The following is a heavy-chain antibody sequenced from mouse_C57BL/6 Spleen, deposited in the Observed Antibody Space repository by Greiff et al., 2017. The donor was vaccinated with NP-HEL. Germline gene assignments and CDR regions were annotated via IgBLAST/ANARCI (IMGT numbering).Heavy chain of an antibody. V-gene: IGHV1-81*01. J-gene: IGHJ2*01. CDR3: AREVDTTVVATGGYYFDY. CDR1: GYTFTSYG. Sequence: QVQLQQSGAELARPGASVKLSCKASGYTFTSYGISWVKQRTGQGLEWIGEIYPRSGNTYYNEKFKGKATLTADKSSSTAYMELRSLTSEDSAVYFCAREVDTTVVATGGYYFDYWGQGTTLTVSS. CDR2: IYPRSGNT. D-gene: IGHD1-1*01.